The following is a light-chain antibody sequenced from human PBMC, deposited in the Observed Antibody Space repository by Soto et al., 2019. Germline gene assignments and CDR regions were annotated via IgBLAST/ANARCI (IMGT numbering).Light chain of an antibody. J-gene: IGKJ1*01. CDR1: HTISSW. V-gene: IGKV1-5*03. CDR2: KAS. CDR3: QQANSFPWT. Sequence: DIQMTQSPSTLSGSVGDRVTITCRASHTISSWLAWYQQKPGKAPKLLIYKASTLKSGVPSRFSGSGSGTDFTLTISSLQPEDFATYYCQQANSFPWTFGQGTKVDIK.